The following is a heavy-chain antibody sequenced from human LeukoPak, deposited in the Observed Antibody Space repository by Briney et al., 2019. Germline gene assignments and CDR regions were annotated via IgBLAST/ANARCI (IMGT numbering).Heavy chain of an antibody. CDR1: GYTFTSYY. D-gene: IGHD2-2*02. CDR2: INPSGGSA. CDR3: AKQYCSSTSCYMYYYYYGMDV. V-gene: IGHV1-46*01. J-gene: IGHJ6*02. Sequence: ASVKVSCKASGYTFTSYYMHWVRQAPGQGLEWMGIINPSGGSASYAQKFQGRVTMTRNTSISTAYMELSSLRSEDTAVYYCAKQYCSSTSCYMYYYYYGMDVWGQGTTVTVSS.